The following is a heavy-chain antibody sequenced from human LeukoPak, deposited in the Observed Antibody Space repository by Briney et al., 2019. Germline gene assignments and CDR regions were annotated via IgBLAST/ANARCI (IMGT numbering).Heavy chain of an antibody. CDR3: ARARYNWNYGSSFDP. D-gene: IGHD1-7*01. V-gene: IGHV1-8*02. J-gene: IGHJ5*02. CDR1: GYTFTSYD. CDR2: MNPNSGNT. Sequence: ASVKVSCKASGYTFTSYDINWVRQATGQGLEWMGWMNPNSGNTSYAQKFQGRVTMTRDTSTSTVYMELSSLRSEDTAVYYCARARYNWNYGSSFDPWGQGTLVTVSS.